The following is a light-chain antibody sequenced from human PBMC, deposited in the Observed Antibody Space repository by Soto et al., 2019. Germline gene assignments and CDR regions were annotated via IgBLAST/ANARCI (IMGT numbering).Light chain of an antibody. J-gene: IGLJ3*02. Sequence: HSVLTQPPSVSGAPGQRVTISCAGSSSHIGATYDIHWYQQLPGAAPRLLIYGNSNRPSGVPDRFAGSKSGTSASRAIIGLRVEDEGMYYCQAFDNSLSASGVFGGGTKLTV. CDR2: GNS. V-gene: IGLV1-40*01. CDR1: SSHIGATYD. CDR3: QAFDNSLSASGV.